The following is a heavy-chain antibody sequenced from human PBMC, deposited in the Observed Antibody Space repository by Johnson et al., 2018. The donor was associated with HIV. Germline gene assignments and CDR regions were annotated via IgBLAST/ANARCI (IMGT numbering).Heavy chain of an antibody. J-gene: IGHJ3*01. CDR3: ARATYYYDPRSYLTRPRAFDV. CDR2: INWQGGTP. Sequence: EVQLVESGGGVVQPGGSLRLSCEASGFTFDEYDMNWVRQAPGKGLEWVSVINWQGGTPGFAAPVKGRFTISRDNAKNYLYLPMNSLSAEDKALYYCARATYYYDPRSYLTRPRAFDVWGQGTMVTVSS. D-gene: IGHD3-22*01. V-gene: IGHV3-20*04. CDR1: GFTFDEYD.